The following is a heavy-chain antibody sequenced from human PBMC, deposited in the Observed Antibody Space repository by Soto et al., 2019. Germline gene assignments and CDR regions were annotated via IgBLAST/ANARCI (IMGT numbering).Heavy chain of an antibody. D-gene: IGHD6-25*01. CDR2: INANNGGA. Sequence: QVQLVQSGDEVKNPGASVKVSCKPSGYTFTDYHIHWVRQAPGQGLELMGGINANNGGAGSAQQFPGRLTVTRDTSISTGYQELSNHRFDDNGGSFCARGGGSDSPATKDHRVDTWGHGNRGTLSS. CDR3: ARGGGSDSPATKDHRVDT. CDR1: GYTFTDYH. V-gene: IGHV1-2*02. J-gene: IGHJ5*01.